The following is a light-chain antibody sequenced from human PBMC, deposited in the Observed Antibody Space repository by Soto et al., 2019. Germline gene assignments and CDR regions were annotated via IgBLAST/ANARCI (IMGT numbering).Light chain of an antibody. V-gene: IGLV1-47*01. CDR3: AAWDDSLRGYV. CDR1: TSSIGRNY. J-gene: IGLJ1*01. Sequence: QSVLTQPPSASGTPGQRVTISCSGSTSSIGRNYVYWYQQQVPATAPKLLIYKNNQRPSGVPDRFSGSKSGTSASLAISGLRSEDEADYYCAAWDDSLRGYVFGVGTKLTVL. CDR2: KNN.